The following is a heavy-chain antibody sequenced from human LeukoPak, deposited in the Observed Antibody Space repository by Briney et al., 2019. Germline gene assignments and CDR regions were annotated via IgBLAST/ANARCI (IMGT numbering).Heavy chain of an antibody. V-gene: IGHV3-33*01. CDR2: IWYDGSNK. Sequence: GRSLRLSCAASKFTFTNYGMHWVGQAPGKGLEWVAVIWYDGSNKYYADSVKGRFTISRDNSKKTLYLQMNSLRAEDTAVYYCVRDTYSDSTENNLGYWGQGTLVTVSS. D-gene: IGHD3-22*01. CDR1: KFTFTNYG. J-gene: IGHJ4*02. CDR3: VRDTYSDSTENNLGY.